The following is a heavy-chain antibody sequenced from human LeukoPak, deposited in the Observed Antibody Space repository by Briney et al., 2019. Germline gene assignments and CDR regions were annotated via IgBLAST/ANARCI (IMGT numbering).Heavy chain of an antibody. J-gene: IGHJ4*02. Sequence: ASVKVSCKASGYTFTSYGISWVRQAPGQGLEWMGWISAYNGNTNYAQKLQGRVTMTRDTSTSTVYMELSSLRSEDTAMYYCARVSNYGVYYFDYWGQGTLVTVSS. CDR2: ISAYNGNT. CDR3: ARVSNYGVYYFDY. V-gene: IGHV1-18*01. CDR1: GYTFTSYG. D-gene: IGHD3-10*01.